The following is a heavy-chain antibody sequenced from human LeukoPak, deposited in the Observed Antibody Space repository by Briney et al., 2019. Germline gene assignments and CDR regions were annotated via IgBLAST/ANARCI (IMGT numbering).Heavy chain of an antibody. CDR1: GGSISSSSYY. J-gene: IGHJ4*02. D-gene: IGHD3-22*01. V-gene: IGHV4-39*07. Sequence: SETLSLTCTVSGGSISSSSYYWGWIRQPPGKGLEWIGSIYYSGSTNYNPSPKSRVTISVDTSKNQFSLKLSSVTAADTAVYYCARTRSYYDSGGYINYFDYWGQGTLVTVSS. CDR2: IYYSGST. CDR3: ARTRSYYDSGGYINYFDY.